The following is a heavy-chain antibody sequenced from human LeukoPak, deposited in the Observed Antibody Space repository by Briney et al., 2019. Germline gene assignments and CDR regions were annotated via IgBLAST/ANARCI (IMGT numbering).Heavy chain of an antibody. J-gene: IGHJ3*02. Sequence: GGSLRLSCAASGFTFSSYAMHWVRQAPGKGREWVAVISYDGSNKYYADSVKGRFTISRDNSKNTLYLQMNSLRAEDTAVYYCARDLSPEADAFDIWGQGTMVTVSS. CDR3: ARDLSPEADAFDI. CDR2: ISYDGSNK. V-gene: IGHV3-30-3*01. CDR1: GFTFSSYA.